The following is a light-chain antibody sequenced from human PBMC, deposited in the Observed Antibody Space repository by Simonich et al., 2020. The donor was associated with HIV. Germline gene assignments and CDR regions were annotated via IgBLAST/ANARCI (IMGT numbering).Light chain of an antibody. Sequence: IVMTQSPDSLAVSLGERATINCKSSQSVFYISNNKNYLAWYQQKPGHPPKLLIYWASTRESGVPDLFSGSGSGTDFTLTISRLQAEDVAVYYCQQYYSPPWTFGQGTKVEIK. CDR1: QSVFYISNNKNY. V-gene: IGKV4-1*01. CDR3: QQYYSPPWT. J-gene: IGKJ1*01. CDR2: WAS.